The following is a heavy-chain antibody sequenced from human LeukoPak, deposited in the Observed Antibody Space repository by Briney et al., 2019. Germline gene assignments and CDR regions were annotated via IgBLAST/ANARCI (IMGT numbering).Heavy chain of an antibody. CDR3: ARDGRSSGGYFSDY. J-gene: IGHJ4*02. CDR2: IKEDGSEK. V-gene: IGHV3-7*01. Sequence: GGSLRLSCAASGFTFSRYWMTWVRQAPGKGLEWVANIKEDGSEKYYVDSVKGRFTISRDNARNSLYLQMNSLRAEDTAVYYCARDGRSSGGYFSDYWGQGTLVTVSS. D-gene: IGHD1-26*01. CDR1: GFTFSRYW.